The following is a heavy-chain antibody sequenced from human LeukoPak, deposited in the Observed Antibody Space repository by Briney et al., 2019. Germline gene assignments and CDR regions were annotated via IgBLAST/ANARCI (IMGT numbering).Heavy chain of an antibody. Sequence: PGGSLRLSCAASGFTFSSYSMNWVRQAPGKGLEWVSSISSSSSYIYYADSVKGRFTIFRDNAKNSLYLQMNSLRAEDTAVYYCASGVRSSGWFDPWGQGTLVTVSS. V-gene: IGHV3-21*01. J-gene: IGHJ5*02. CDR2: ISSSSSYI. CDR3: ASGVRSSGWFDP. CDR1: GFTFSSYS. D-gene: IGHD3-10*01.